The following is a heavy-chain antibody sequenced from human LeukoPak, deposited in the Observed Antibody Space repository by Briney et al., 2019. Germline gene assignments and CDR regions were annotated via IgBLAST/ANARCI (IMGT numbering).Heavy chain of an antibody. Sequence: GGSLRLSCAASGFTFSSYSMNWVRQAPGKGLEWVSSISSSSSYIYYADSVKGRFTISRDNAKNSLYLQMNSLRAEDTAVYYCARASSNGPFDYWGQGTLVTVSS. CDR2: ISSSSSYI. CDR1: GFTFSSYS. D-gene: IGHD6-13*01. V-gene: IGHV3-21*01. CDR3: ARASSNGPFDY. J-gene: IGHJ4*02.